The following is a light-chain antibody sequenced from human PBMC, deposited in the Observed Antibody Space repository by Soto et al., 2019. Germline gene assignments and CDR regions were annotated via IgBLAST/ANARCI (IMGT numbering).Light chain of an antibody. J-gene: IGLJ2*01. Sequence: QSALTQPASVSGSPGQSITISCTGTSSDVGNYNLVSWYQQHPGKAPKLMIYEGSKRPSGVSNRFSGSKSGNTASLTISGLQDEDEANYYCNSYTGSSTLVVFGGGTKLTVL. CDR3: NSYTGSSTLVV. V-gene: IGLV2-14*02. CDR1: SSDVGNYNL. CDR2: EGS.